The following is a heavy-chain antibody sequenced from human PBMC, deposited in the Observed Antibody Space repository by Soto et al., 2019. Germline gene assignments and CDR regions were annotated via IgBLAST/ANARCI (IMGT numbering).Heavy chain of an antibody. J-gene: IGHJ5*02. Sequence: GGSLRLSCAASGFTVSSNYMSWVRQAPGKGLEWVSVIYSGGSTYYADSVKGRFTISRDNSKNTLYLQMNSLRAEDTAVYYCARDLKYYDILTGYPTSRPNNWFDPWGQGTLVTVSS. CDR3: ARDLKYYDILTGYPTSRPNNWFDP. CDR1: GFTVSSNY. D-gene: IGHD3-9*01. CDR2: IYSGGST. V-gene: IGHV3-66*01.